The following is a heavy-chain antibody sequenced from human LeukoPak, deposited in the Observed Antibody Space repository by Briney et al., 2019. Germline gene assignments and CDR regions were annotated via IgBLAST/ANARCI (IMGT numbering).Heavy chain of an antibody. CDR2: IDSGGNT. Sequence: PGGSLRLSCAASGFTVSSNYMSWVRQAPGKGLEWVSLIDSGGNTYYGDSVRGRFTISRDNSKNTLYLQMNSLRAEDTAVYYCARVASRSSSHISGIDYWAREIWSPSPQ. V-gene: IGHV3-53*01. CDR1: GFTVSSNY. CDR3: ARVASRSSSHISGIDY. J-gene: IGHJ4*02. D-gene: IGHD6-6*01.